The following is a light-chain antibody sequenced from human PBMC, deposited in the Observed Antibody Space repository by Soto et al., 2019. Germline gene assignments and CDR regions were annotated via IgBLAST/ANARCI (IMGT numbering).Light chain of an antibody. CDR1: QSVSGC. V-gene: IGKV3-11*01. Sequence: EIVLTQSTATLSLSPGERATLSYRASQSVSGCLAWYQQKPGQAPRLLIFDASNRATGIPARFSGSGSGTDFTLTISSLEPEDFAIYYCQQRCNWPPVTFGGGTKVDIK. CDR3: QQRCNWPPVT. CDR2: DAS. J-gene: IGKJ4*01.